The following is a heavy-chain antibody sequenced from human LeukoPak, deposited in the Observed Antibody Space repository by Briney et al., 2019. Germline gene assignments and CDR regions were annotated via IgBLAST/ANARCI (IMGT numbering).Heavy chain of an antibody. J-gene: IGHJ4*02. CDR1: GFSFSTHS. CDR2: ISPSSDLI. D-gene: IGHD2-21*01. Sequence: GGSLRLSCVASGFSFSTHSINWVRQAPGKGLEWLSCISPSSDLIYYADSVKGRFTISRHNGKNSLYLQMDSLRDEDTAVYYCATWHKPLDHWGLGTQVTVSS. V-gene: IGHV3-48*02. CDR3: ATWHKPLDH.